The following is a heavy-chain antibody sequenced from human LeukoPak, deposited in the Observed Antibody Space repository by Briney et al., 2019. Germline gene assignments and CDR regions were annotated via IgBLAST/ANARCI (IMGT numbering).Heavy chain of an antibody. CDR3: ARDTLQGVGATRELWFDP. V-gene: IGHV1-2*02. J-gene: IGHJ5*02. CDR2: INPNSGGT. Sequence: ASVKVPCKASGYTFTGYYMHWVRQAPGQGLEWMGWINPNSGGTNYAQKFQGRVTMTRDTSISTAYMELSRLRSDYTAVYYCARDTLQGVGATRELWFDPWGQGTLVTVSS. D-gene: IGHD1-26*01. CDR1: GYTFTGYY.